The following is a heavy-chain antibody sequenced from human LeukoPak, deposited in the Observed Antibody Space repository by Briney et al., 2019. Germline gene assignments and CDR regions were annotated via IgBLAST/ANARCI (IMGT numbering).Heavy chain of an antibody. Sequence: SETLSLTCTVSGGSVSSGSYYWSWIRQPPGKGLEWIGYIYYSGSTNYNPSLKSRVTISVDTSKNQFSLKLSSVTAADTAVYYCATTTPPPYWETYYYGSGSYHYYGMDVWGQGTTVTVSS. V-gene: IGHV4-61*01. D-gene: IGHD3-10*01. CDR2: IYYSGST. CDR3: ATTTPPPYWETYYYGSGSYHYYGMDV. CDR1: GGSVSSGSYY. J-gene: IGHJ6*02.